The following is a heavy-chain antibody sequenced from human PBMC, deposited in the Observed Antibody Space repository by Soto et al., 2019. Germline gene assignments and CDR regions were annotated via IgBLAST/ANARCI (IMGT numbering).Heavy chain of an antibody. Sequence: PSETLSLTCAVSGGSISTDYWWSWVRQPPGKGLEWIGEVHHSGTTNYIQSLKSRVTISVDRSKNQFSLKLSSVTAADTAVYYCARDYGSGTPGYFDYWGQGTLVTVSS. D-gene: IGHD3-10*01. CDR1: GGSISTDYW. CDR3: ARDYGSGTPGYFDY. V-gene: IGHV4-4*02. CDR2: VHHSGTT. J-gene: IGHJ4*02.